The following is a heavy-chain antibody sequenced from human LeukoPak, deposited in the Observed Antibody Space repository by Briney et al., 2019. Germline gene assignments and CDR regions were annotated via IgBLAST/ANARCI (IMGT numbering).Heavy chain of an antibody. Sequence: GRSLRLSCAASGFTFDDYAMHWVRQAPGKGLEWVSGISWNSGSIGYADSVKGRFTISRDNSKNTLYLQMNSLRAEDTAVYYCAKDPHSHDYYDSSGPDAFDIWGQGTMVTVSS. D-gene: IGHD3-22*01. CDR2: ISWNSGSI. V-gene: IGHV3-9*01. J-gene: IGHJ3*02. CDR1: GFTFDDYA. CDR3: AKDPHSHDYYDSSGPDAFDI.